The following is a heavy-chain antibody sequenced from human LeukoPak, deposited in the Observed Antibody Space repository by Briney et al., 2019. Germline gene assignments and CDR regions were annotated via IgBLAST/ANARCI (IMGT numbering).Heavy chain of an antibody. CDR1: GGSFRGYY. CDR3: ARAKKYYYDSSGYLIDY. V-gene: IGHV4-34*01. CDR2: INHSVNT. Sequence: SETLSLTCAVLGGSFRGYYWSWIRQPPGKGLEWIGEINHSVNTNYNPSLKSRVTISVDTSKNQFSLKLSSVTAADTAVYYCARAKKYYYDSSGYLIDYWGQGTLVTVSS. D-gene: IGHD3-22*01. J-gene: IGHJ4*02.